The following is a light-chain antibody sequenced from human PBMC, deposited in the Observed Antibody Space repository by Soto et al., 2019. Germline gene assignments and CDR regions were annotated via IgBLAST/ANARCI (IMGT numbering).Light chain of an antibody. CDR3: QQRSDWPT. CDR1: QSISSW. J-gene: IGKJ1*01. V-gene: IGKV1-5*01. CDR2: DAS. Sequence: DIQMTQSPSTLSASVGDRVTITCRASQSISSWLAWYQQKPGKAPKLLIYDASSLESGVPSRFSGSGSGTEFTLTISSLQPDDFAVYYCQQRSDWPTFGQGTKV.